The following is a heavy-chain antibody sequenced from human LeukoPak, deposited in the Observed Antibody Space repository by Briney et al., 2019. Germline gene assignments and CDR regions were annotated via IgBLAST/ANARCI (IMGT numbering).Heavy chain of an antibody. D-gene: IGHD5-24*01. Sequence: ASVKVSCKASGYTFTSYYMHWVRQAPGQGLEWMGIINPSGGSTSYAQKFQGRVTMTRDTSTSTVYMELSSLRSEDAAVYYCASEPVEMATTPSYWGQGTLVTVSS. J-gene: IGHJ4*02. CDR2: INPSGGST. CDR1: GYTFTSYY. CDR3: ASEPVEMATTPSY. V-gene: IGHV1-46*01.